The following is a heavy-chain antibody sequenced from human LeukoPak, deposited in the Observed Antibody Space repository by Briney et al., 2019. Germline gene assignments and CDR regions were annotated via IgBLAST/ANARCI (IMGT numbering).Heavy chain of an antibody. CDR2: ISHGGST. J-gene: IGHJ6*03. Sequence: SETLSLTCAVSGYTISSGYYWGWRRQPPGEGLGWIGSISHGGSTYYNPSLKSRVTISVDTSKNQFSLKLSSVTAADTALYYCARVYGSGPYYYMDVWGKGTTVTVSS. CDR3: ARVYGSGPYYYMDV. D-gene: IGHD6-19*01. V-gene: IGHV4-38-2*01. CDR1: GYTISSGYY.